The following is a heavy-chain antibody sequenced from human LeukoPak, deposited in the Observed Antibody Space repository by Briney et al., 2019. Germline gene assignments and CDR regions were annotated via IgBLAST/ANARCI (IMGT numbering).Heavy chain of an antibody. CDR3: AKPGGYSYGFFDY. J-gene: IGHJ4*02. V-gene: IGHV3-23*01. CDR2: ISGSGGST. D-gene: IGHD5-18*01. Sequence: GSLRLSCAASGFTFSSYAMSWVRQAPGKGLEWVSAISGSGGSTYYADSLKGRFTISRDNSKNTLYLQMNSLRAEDTAVYYCAKPGGYSYGFFDYWGQGTLVTVSS. CDR1: GFTFSSYA.